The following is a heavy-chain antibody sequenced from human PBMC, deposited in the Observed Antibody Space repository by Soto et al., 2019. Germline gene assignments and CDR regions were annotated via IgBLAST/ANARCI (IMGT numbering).Heavy chain of an antibody. CDR1: GYIFTRYG. J-gene: IGHJ5*02. CDR3: ARWMSGSYSDWFDP. V-gene: IGHV1-18*04. CDR2: ISAHNGKT. Sequence: GASVKVSCKASGYIFTRYGVTWVRQAPGQGLERMGWISAHNGKTNYAQKLQGRVTMTTDTSTLTGYMELRSLRSDDTAVYYCARWMSGSYSDWFDPWGQGTLVTVSS. D-gene: IGHD1-26*01.